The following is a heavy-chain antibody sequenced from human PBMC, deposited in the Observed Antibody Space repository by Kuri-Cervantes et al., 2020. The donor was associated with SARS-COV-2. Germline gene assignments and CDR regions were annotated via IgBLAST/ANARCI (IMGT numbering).Heavy chain of an antibody. Sequence: ASVKVSCKASGYTFTGYYMHWVRQAPGQGLEWMGWINPNSGGTNYAQKFQGRVTMTRDTSISTAYMELSRLRSDDTAVYYCARGERITMVRGVIIKEGDFDYWGQGTLVTVSS. D-gene: IGHD3-10*01. CDR2: INPNSGGT. CDR1: GYTFTGYY. CDR3: ARGERITMVRGVIIKEGDFDY. J-gene: IGHJ4*02. V-gene: IGHV1-2*02.